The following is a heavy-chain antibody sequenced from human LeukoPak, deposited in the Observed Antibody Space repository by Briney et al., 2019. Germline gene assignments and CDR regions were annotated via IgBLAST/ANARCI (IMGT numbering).Heavy chain of an antibody. Sequence: ASVKVSCKASGYTFTAYYMNWVRQAPGQGLEWMGWINPNSGGTNYAQKFQGRVTMTRDTSISTVYMELDSLRSDDTAVYYCARRLTGVDYWGQGTQVTVSS. CDR2: INPNSGGT. V-gene: IGHV1-2*02. CDR3: ARRLTGVDY. J-gene: IGHJ4*02. CDR1: GYTFTAYY. D-gene: IGHD7-27*01.